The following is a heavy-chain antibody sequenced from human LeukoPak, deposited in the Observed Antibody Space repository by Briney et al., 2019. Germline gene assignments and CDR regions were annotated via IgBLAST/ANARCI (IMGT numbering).Heavy chain of an antibody. D-gene: IGHD6-19*01. CDR1: SGSISGYY. J-gene: IGHJ4*02. CDR2: IYHNGGT. CDR3: ARHLRAVAGGRYFDY. Sequence: PSETLSLTCTVSSGSISGYYWSWIRQPPGKGLEWIGYIYHNGGTNYNPSLQSRLTISVDTSKNQFSLKLSSVTAADTAVYYCARHLRAVAGGRYFDYWGQGTQVTVSS. V-gene: IGHV4-59*08.